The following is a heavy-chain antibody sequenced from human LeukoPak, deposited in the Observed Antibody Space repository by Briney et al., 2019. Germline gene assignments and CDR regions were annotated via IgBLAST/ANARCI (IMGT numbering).Heavy chain of an antibody. J-gene: IGHJ3*01. CDR3: AKDIQLSA. CDR2: ISGSGGKT. CDR1: GFSFSSSA. Sequence: AGGSLRLSCAASGFSFSSSAMSWVRQDPGKGLEWVSTISGSGGKTYYADSVKGRFTISRDNSKNTLSLQMNSLRVEDTAMYYCAKDIQLSAWGLGTMVTVSS. D-gene: IGHD5-24*01. V-gene: IGHV3-23*01.